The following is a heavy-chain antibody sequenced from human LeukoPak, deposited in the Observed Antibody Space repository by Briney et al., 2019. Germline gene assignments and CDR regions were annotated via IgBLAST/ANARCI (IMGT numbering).Heavy chain of an antibody. Sequence: SETLSPTCTVSGGSISSYYWSWIRQPPGKGLEWIGYIYYSGSTNYNPSLKSRVTISVDTSKNQFSLKLSSVTAADTAVYYCARGVAAAGLFDYWGQGTLVTVSS. CDR3: ARGVAAAGLFDY. CDR2: IYYSGST. D-gene: IGHD6-13*01. CDR1: GGSISSYY. J-gene: IGHJ4*02. V-gene: IGHV4-59*01.